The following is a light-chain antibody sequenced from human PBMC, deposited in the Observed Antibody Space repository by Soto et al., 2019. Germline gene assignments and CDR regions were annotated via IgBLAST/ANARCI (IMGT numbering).Light chain of an antibody. CDR3: QQYNNWPPWT. Sequence: ILMTQSPATLSVSPGERATLSCRASQSVSNNLAWYQQKPGQAPRLLIYDASTRATGIPARFSGSGSGTEFALTISGLQSEGFAVYYCQQYNNWPPWTFGQGTKVELK. J-gene: IGKJ1*01. CDR2: DAS. CDR1: QSVSNN. V-gene: IGKV3-15*01.